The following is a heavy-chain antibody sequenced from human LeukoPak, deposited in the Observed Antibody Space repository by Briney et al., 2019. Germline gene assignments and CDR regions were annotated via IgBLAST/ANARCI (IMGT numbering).Heavy chain of an antibody. CDR1: GGSISSSSYY. D-gene: IGHD3-16*02. CDR3: ARENYDYVWGSYRPTH. Sequence: PSETLSLTCTVSGGSISSSSYYWGWIRQPPGKGLEWIGSIYYSGSTYSNPSLKSRVTISVDTSKNQFSLKLSSVTAADTAVYYCARENYDYVWGSYRPTHWGQGTLVTVSS. CDR2: IYYSGST. V-gene: IGHV4-39*02. J-gene: IGHJ4*02.